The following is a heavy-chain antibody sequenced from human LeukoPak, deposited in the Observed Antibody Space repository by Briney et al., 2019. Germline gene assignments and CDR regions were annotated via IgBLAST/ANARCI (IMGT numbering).Heavy chain of an antibody. CDR1: GFTFSSYG. CDR2: IRYDGSNK. Sequence: GGSLRLSCAASGFTFSSYGMHWVRQAPGKGLEWVAFIRYDGSNKYYADSVKGRFTISRDNAKNSLYLQMNSLRAEDTAVYYCARLKLLWSNYFDYWGQGTLVTVSS. J-gene: IGHJ4*02. D-gene: IGHD2-2*01. CDR3: ARLKLLWSNYFDY. V-gene: IGHV3-30*02.